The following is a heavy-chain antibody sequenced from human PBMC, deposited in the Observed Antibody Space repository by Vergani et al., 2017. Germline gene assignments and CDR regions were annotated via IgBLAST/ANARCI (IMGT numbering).Heavy chain of an antibody. D-gene: IGHD2-15*01. Sequence: EVQLVESGGGLVKPGGSLRLSCAASGFTFSSYSMNWVRQAPGKGLEWVSSISSSSSYIYYADSVKGRFTISRDNAKNSLYLQMNSLRAEDTAVYYCAKGGIISEDYYGMDVWGQGTTVTVSS. V-gene: IGHV3-21*01. CDR2: ISSSSSYI. CDR1: GFTFSSYS. J-gene: IGHJ6*02. CDR3: AKGGIISEDYYGMDV.